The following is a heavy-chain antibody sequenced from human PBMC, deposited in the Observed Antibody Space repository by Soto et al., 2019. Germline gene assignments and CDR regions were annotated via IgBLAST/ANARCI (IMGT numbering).Heavy chain of an antibody. Sequence: PGGSLRLSCAASGFTFSSYAMSWVRQAPGKGLEWVSAISGSGGSTYYADSVKGRFTISRDNSKNTLYLQMNSLRAEDTAVYYCAKDLAYYYDSSGYPGPLDYWGQGTLVTAPQ. CDR1: GFTFSSYA. CDR2: ISGSGGST. CDR3: AKDLAYYYDSSGYPGPLDY. V-gene: IGHV3-23*01. D-gene: IGHD3-22*01. J-gene: IGHJ4*02.